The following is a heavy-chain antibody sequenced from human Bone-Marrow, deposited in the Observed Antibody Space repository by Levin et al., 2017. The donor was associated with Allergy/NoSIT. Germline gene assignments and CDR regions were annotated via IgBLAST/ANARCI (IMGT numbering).Heavy chain of an antibody. CDR2: IIPIFGTA. CDR1: GGTFSSYA. D-gene: IGHD3-22*01. V-gene: IGHV1-69*01. Sequence: KISCKASGGTFSSYAISWVRQAPGQGLEWMGGIIPIFGTANYAQKFQGRVMITADESTSTAYMELSSLRSEDTAVYYCARAVYYDSPHDAFDIWGQGSMVTVSS. CDR3: ARAVYYDSPHDAFDI. J-gene: IGHJ3*02.